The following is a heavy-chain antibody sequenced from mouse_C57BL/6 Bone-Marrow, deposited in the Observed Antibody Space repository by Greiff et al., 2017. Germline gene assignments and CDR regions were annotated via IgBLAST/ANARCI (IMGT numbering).Heavy chain of an antibody. CDR3: AREGGTGDLLFDY. V-gene: IGHV5-4*01. D-gene: IGHD3-3*01. CDR2: ISDGGSYT. J-gene: IGHJ2*01. CDR1: GFTFSSYA. Sequence: EVKLVESGGGLVKPGGSLKLSCAASGFTFSSYAMSWVRQTPEKRLEWVATISDGGSYTYYPDNVKGRFTISRDNAKNNLYLQMSHLKSEDTAMYYCAREGGTGDLLFDYWGQGTTLTVSS.